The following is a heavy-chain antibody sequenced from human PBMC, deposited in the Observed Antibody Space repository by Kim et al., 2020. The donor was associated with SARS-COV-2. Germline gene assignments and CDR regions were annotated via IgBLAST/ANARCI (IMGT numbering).Heavy chain of an antibody. V-gene: IGHV3-9*01. Sequence: GGSLRLSCAASGFTFDDYAMHWVRQAPGKGLEWVSGISWNSGSIGYADSVKGRFTISRDNAKNSLYLQMNSLRAEDTALYYCAKERDILTGYYGGGGMDVWGQGTTVTVSS. D-gene: IGHD3-9*01. J-gene: IGHJ6*02. CDR2: ISWNSGSI. CDR1: GFTFDDYA. CDR3: AKERDILTGYYGGGGMDV.